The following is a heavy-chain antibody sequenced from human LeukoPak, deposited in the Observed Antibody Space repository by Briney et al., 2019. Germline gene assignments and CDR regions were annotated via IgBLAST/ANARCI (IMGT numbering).Heavy chain of an antibody. CDR2: IRDKANSYAT. CDR1: GFTFSGSA. CDR3: TRWDCTTTGCYPFDD. Sequence: PGGSLRLSCAASGFTFSGSAIHWVRQASGKGLEWVGRIRDKANSYATAYIASVKGRFTISRDDSKNTAYLQMSSLKTEDTAVYYCTRWDCTTTGCYPFDDWGQGTLVTVSS. D-gene: IGHD2-2*01. J-gene: IGHJ4*02. V-gene: IGHV3-73*01.